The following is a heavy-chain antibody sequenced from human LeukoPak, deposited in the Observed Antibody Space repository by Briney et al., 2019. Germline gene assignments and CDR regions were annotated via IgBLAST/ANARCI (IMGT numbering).Heavy chain of an antibody. CDR3: AKGRVVAGTKSLTYNWFDP. Sequence: ASVTVSCKASGYTFTGYYIHWVRQPPGQGLEWMGWINPNSGGTKYAQKFQGRVTMTRDTSISTAYMGLSRLRSDDTAVYYCAKGRVVAGTKSLTYNWFDPWGQGTLVTVSS. CDR1: GYTFTGYY. CDR2: INPNSGGT. J-gene: IGHJ5*02. V-gene: IGHV1-2*02. D-gene: IGHD6-19*01.